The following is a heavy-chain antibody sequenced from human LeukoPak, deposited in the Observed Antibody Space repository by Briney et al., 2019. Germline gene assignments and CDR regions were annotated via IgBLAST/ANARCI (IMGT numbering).Heavy chain of an antibody. D-gene: IGHD3-22*01. Sequence: GGSLRLSCAASGFTFSAYWTRWVRQAPGKGLEWVANIKQDGSDKYYVDSVKGRFTTSRDNAKKSLYLHMNGLRAEDTALYFCARDLYYDSCAYFEGYFDYWGQGAMVTVSS. J-gene: IGHJ4*02. CDR1: GFTFSAYW. CDR3: ARDLYYDSCAYFEGYFDY. CDR2: IKQDGSDK. V-gene: IGHV3-7*01.